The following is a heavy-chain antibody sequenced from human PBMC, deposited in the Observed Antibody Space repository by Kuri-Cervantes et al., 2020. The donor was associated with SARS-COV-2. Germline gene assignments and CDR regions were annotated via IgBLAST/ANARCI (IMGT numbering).Heavy chain of an antibody. D-gene: IGHD2-2*01. CDR3: ARGSVVVVPATYYLDY. CDR2: IYYSGST. J-gene: IGHJ4*02. CDR1: GGSISSYY. Sequence: ESLKISCTVSGGSISSYYWGWIRQPPGKGLEWIGSIYYSGSTYYNPSLKSRVTISVDTSKNQFSLKLSSVTAADTAVYYCARGSVVVVPATYYLDYWGQGTLVTVSS. V-gene: IGHV4-39*01.